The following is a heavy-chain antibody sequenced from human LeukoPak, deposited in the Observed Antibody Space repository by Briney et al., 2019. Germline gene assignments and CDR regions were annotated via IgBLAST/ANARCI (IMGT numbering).Heavy chain of an antibody. CDR2: INPNRGGT. CDR1: GYTYTGYY. V-gene: IGHV1-2*02. D-gene: IGHD6-19*01. CDR3: ARLRGWYYWFDP. Sequence: ASVKVSCKASGYTYTGYYMHWVRQAPGQGLEWMGWINPNRGGTNYAQKFQGRVTMTRDTSISTAYMELSRLRSDDTAVYYCARLRGWYYWFDPWGQGTLVTVSS. J-gene: IGHJ5*02.